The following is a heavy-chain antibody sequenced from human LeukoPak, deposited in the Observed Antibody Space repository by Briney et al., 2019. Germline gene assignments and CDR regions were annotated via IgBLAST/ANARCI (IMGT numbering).Heavy chain of an antibody. D-gene: IGHD1-1*01. CDR2: IRWNSNTK. CDR1: GFKFDDYA. J-gene: IGHJ4*02. Sequence: PGGSLRLSCAASGFKFDDYAMQWVRQAPGKGLEWVSGIRWNSNTKGYADYVKGRFTISRDNAKHSLYLQLDSLRPEDTALYYCAKDIVGSAMTGIDYWGQGTLVTVSS. V-gene: IGHV3-9*01. CDR3: AKDIVGSAMTGIDY.